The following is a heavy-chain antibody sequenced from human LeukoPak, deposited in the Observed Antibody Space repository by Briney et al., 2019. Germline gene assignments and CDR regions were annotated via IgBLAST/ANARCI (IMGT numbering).Heavy chain of an antibody. Sequence: GGSLRLSCAGSGFTFSSYGMHWVRQAPGKGLEWVAVISYDGSNKYYADSVKGRFTISRDNSKNTLYLQMNSLRAEDTAVYYCAKDWYCSSTSCYVTPPGYFDYWGQGTLVTVSS. CDR3: AKDWYCSSTSCYVTPPGYFDY. J-gene: IGHJ4*02. D-gene: IGHD2-2*01. CDR1: GFTFSSYG. CDR2: ISYDGSNK. V-gene: IGHV3-30*18.